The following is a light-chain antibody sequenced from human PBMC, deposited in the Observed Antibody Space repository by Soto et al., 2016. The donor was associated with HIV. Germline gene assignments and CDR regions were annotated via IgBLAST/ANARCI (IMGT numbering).Light chain of an antibody. V-gene: IGLV3-21*03. Sequence: SYVPTQPPSLSVAPGKTASISCEGNNIGSRSVHWYQHKSGQAPKLVVYDDTVRPSGIPERFSGSNSGNTATLTISRVEVGDEADYYCQLWETSSDEVLFGGGTKLTVL. CDR1: NIGSRS. CDR2: DDT. J-gene: IGLJ2*01. CDR3: QLWETSSDEVL.